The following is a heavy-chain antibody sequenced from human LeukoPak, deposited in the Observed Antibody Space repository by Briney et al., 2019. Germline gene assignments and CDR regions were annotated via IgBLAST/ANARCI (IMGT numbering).Heavy chain of an antibody. Sequence: ASVKVSCKTSGYTFSTYGVNWVRQAPGQGPEWMGWISADNGNTNYAEKFQGRVTMTTDTSTNTVNMELRSLRSDDTAVYYCATGRFYGSGSYYNPLFDKWGQGTLVTVSS. CDR2: ISADNGNT. V-gene: IGHV1-18*01. CDR3: ATGRFYGSGSYYNPLFDK. J-gene: IGHJ4*02. D-gene: IGHD3-10*01. CDR1: GYTFSTYG.